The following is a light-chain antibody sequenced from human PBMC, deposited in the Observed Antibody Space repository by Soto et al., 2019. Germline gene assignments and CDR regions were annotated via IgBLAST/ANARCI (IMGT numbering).Light chain of an antibody. CDR1: QSVLFTSTNKNY. CDR3: QQHFSLPPS. V-gene: IGKV4-1*01. Sequence: DIVMTQSPESLAVSVGETVTIKCKSSQSVLFTSTNKNYLVWYQQKARQPPRLLMFWASTRKPGVPDRFSGKESGTDFTLSFNNLQADDVAVYYCQQHFSLPPSFDQRTRLEIK. J-gene: IGKJ2*01. CDR2: WAS.